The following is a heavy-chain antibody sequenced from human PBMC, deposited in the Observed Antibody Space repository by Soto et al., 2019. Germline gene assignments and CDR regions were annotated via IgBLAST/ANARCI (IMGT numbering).Heavy chain of an antibody. CDR2: INPSGGST. Sequence: ASVKVSCKASGYTFTSYYMHWVRQAPGQGLEWMGIINPSGGSTSYAQKFQGRVTMTRDTSTSTVYMELSSLRSEETAVYYCARVNCGGDCYSGKDYYYYGMDVWGQGTTVTVSS. V-gene: IGHV1-46*01. J-gene: IGHJ6*02. CDR3: ARVNCGGDCYSGKDYYYYGMDV. CDR1: GYTFTSYY. D-gene: IGHD2-21*02.